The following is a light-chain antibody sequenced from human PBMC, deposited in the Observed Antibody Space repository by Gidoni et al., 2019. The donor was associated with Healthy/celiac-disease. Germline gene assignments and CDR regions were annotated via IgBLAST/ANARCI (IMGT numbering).Light chain of an antibody. CDR3: QHSYSTPYT. CDR2: GVS. CDR1: QSSRSY. V-gene: IGKV1-39*01. Sequence: DNQMTKSPSSLSASVGDRVTITCRASQSSRSYLNWYQQKPGKAPKLLDYGVSSLQSGGPSRFSGSGAGTDFTLTISSLHPEDFATYCYQHSYSTPYTFXQXTKLEIK. J-gene: IGKJ2*01.